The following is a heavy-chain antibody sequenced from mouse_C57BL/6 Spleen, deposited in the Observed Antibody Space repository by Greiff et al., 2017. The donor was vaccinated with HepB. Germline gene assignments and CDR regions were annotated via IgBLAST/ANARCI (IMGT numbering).Heavy chain of an antibody. CDR3: TSYSSRYAMDY. V-gene: IGHV1-15*01. Sequence: VQLQQSGAELVRPGASVTLSCKASGYTFTDYEMHWVKQTPVHGLEWIGAIDPETGGTTYNQKFKGKAILTADKSSSTAYMELRSLTSEDSAGYYCTSYSSRYAMDYRGQGTSVTVSA. D-gene: IGHD3-2*02. J-gene: IGHJ4*01. CDR1: GYTFTDYE. CDR2: IDPETGGT.